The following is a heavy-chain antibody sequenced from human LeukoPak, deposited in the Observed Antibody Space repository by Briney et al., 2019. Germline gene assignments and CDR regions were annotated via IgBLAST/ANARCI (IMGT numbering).Heavy chain of an antibody. CDR3: ATGGYSSSHDYYYYYGMDV. D-gene: IGHD6-13*01. CDR2: IIPIFGTA. Sequence: GASVKVSCKASGGTFSSYAISWVRQAPGQGLEWMGGIIPIFGTANYAQKFQGRVTITADESTSTAYMELSSLRSEDTAVYYCATGGYSSSHDYYYYYGMDVWGQGTTVTVSS. J-gene: IGHJ6*02. CDR1: GGTFSSYA. V-gene: IGHV1-69*13.